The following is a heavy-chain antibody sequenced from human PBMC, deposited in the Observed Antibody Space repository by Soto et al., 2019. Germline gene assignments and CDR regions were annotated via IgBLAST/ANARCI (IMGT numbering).Heavy chain of an antibody. J-gene: IGHJ5*02. D-gene: IGHD4-17*01. CDR2: ISGSGGST. CDR3: AKDLGGSYGDYHNWFDP. Sequence: EVQLLESGGGLVQPGGSLRLSCAASGFTFSSYAMSWVRQAPGKGLEWVSAISGSGGSTYYADSVKGRFTISRDNSKNTLYLQMNSLSAEDTAVYYCAKDLGGSYGDYHNWFDPWGQGTLVTVSS. V-gene: IGHV3-23*01. CDR1: GFTFSSYA.